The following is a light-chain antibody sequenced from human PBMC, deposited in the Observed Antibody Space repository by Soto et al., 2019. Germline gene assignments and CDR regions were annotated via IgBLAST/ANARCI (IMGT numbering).Light chain of an antibody. Sequence: EIVLTQSPGTLSLSPGERATLSCRASQSVSSSFLAWHQQTPGQAPRLLIYGASSRATGIPDRFSGSGAGTDFTLTISRLEPEDFAVYYCQQYGSSPPNTFGQGTKLEIK. CDR3: QQYGSSPPNT. V-gene: IGKV3-20*01. CDR2: GAS. CDR1: QSVSSSF. J-gene: IGKJ2*01.